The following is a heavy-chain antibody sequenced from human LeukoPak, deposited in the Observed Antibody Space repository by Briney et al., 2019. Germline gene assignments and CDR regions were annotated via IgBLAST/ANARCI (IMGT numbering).Heavy chain of an antibody. Sequence: SETLSLTCSVSGGSINNYYWSRIRQPPGKGLEWIGSIFYSGRTNYNPSLKSRVIISVDTSKNQFSLKLNSVTAADTAVYYCAREDYSGGNNWFDFWGQGTLVTVSS. CDR3: AREDYSGGNNWFDF. CDR1: GGSINNYY. V-gene: IGHV4-59*01. D-gene: IGHD4-11*01. J-gene: IGHJ5*01. CDR2: IFYSGRT.